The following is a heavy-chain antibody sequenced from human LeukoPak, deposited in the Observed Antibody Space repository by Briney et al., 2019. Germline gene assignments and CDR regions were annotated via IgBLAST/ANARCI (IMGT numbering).Heavy chain of an antibody. V-gene: IGHV1-18*01. D-gene: IGHD3-22*01. Sequence: ASVKVSCKASGYTFTSYGISWVRQAPGQGLEWMGWISAYNGNTNYAQKLQGRVTMTTDTSTSTAYMELRSLRSDDTAVYYCARDHGDYYDSSGYYTFWGQGTLVTVSS. CDR1: GYTFTSYG. J-gene: IGHJ4*02. CDR2: ISAYNGNT. CDR3: ARDHGDYYDSSGYYTF.